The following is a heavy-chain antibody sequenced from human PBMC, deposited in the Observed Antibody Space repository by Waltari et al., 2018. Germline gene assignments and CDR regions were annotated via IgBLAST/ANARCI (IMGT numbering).Heavy chain of an antibody. CDR3: VRGIAVAGVGNCYGLDI. D-gene: IGHD6-13*01. CDR2: IGTGGDK. V-gene: IGHV3-13*01. Sequence: VQLVESGGGLIKPGGSLRLSCAAAGFTFRGSDMHWVRQSTGRSLEWVSGIGTGGDKKYLIAVRGRFTVSREKARDSLYLEMKRLGVKDTSVYYCVRGIAVAGVGNCYGLDIVGQGTTVTVSS. CDR1: GFTFRGSD. J-gene: IGHJ6*02.